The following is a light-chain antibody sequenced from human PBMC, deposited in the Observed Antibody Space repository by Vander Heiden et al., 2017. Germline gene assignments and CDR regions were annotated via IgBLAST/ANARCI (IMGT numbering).Light chain of an antibody. CDR1: QYIADF. Sequence: HMPPSPSTLSASVGDTVTITCRASQYIADFLAWYQQKPGKAPKLLIYKASNLQSGVPSRFSGSGSGTEFTLTISSLQPDDFATYSCQQNNAYPLTFGGGTNVEI. V-gene: IGKV1-5*03. CDR3: QQNNAYPLT. CDR2: KAS. J-gene: IGKJ4*01.